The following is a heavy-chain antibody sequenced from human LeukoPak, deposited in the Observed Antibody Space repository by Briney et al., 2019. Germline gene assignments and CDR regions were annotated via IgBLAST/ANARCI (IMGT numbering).Heavy chain of an antibody. Sequence: SVKVSCKASGGTFSSYAISWVRQAPGQGLEWMGRIIPILGIANYAQKFQGRVTMTRDTSISTAYMELSRLRSDDTAVYYCARGPWYYDSSGGRVGMDVWGQGTTVTVSS. CDR2: IIPILGIA. V-gene: IGHV1-69*04. CDR1: GGTFSSYA. J-gene: IGHJ6*02. D-gene: IGHD3-22*01. CDR3: ARGPWYYDSSGGRVGMDV.